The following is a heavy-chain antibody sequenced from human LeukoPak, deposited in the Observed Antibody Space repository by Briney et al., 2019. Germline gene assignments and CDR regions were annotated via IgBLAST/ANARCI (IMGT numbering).Heavy chain of an antibody. J-gene: IGHJ5*02. D-gene: IGHD2-15*01. Sequence: ASVKVSCKASGYTFTSYGISWVRQAPGQGLEWMGWISAYNGNTNYAQKLQGRVTMTTDTSTSTAYMELSSLRSEDTAVYYCAREWGGYCSGGSCLRRANWFDPWGQGTLVTVSS. CDR3: AREWGGYCSGGSCLRRANWFDP. V-gene: IGHV1-18*04. CDR1: GYTFTSYG. CDR2: ISAYNGNT.